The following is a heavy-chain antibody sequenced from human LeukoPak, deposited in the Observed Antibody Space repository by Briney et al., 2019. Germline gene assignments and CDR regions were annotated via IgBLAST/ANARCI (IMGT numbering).Heavy chain of an antibody. CDR2: ISGSGGST. D-gene: IGHD3-3*01. Sequence: GGSLRLSCAASGFTFSSYSMNWVRQAPGKGLEWVSAISGSGGSTYYADSVKGRFTISRDNSKNTLYLQMNSLRAEDTAVYYCATFLLRSLAYWGQGTLVTVSS. V-gene: IGHV3-23*01. J-gene: IGHJ4*02. CDR3: ATFLLRSLAY. CDR1: GFTFSSYS.